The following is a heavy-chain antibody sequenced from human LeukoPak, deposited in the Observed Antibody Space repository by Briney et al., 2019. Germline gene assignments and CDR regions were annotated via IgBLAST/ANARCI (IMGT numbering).Heavy chain of an antibody. Sequence: TGGSLRLSCAASGFFFSEHGIHWVRQAPGKGLEWVAFIRHDETKNYADSVKGRFTISRDNSKNTLYLQMNSLRAEDTAVYYCARDRRAVLRYFDWSTSLGSYGMDVWGQGTTVTVSS. D-gene: IGHD3-9*01. CDR2: IRHDETKN. J-gene: IGHJ6*02. CDR1: GFFFSEHG. V-gene: IGHV3-30*02. CDR3: ARDRRAVLRYFDWSTSLGSYGMDV.